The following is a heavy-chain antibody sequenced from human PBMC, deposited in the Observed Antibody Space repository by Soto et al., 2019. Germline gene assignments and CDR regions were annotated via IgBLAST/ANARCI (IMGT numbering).Heavy chain of an antibody. CDR3: AKAAAVAGAMYGLAV. Sequence: ASLRSSYAASEFTCSSQCTSCVHQAPGKGLEWVSRISGSGGVTHYTDSVKGRFTISRDNSKNTLYLQMNSLRADDSAVYFCAKAAAVAGAMYGLAVWGQGTTVPVSS. V-gene: IGHV3-23*01. CDR1: EFTCSSQC. J-gene: IGHJ6*01. CDR2: ISGSGGVT. D-gene: IGHD6-19*01.